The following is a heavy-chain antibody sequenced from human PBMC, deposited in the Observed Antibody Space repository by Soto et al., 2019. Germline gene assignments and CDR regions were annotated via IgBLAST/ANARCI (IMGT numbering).Heavy chain of an antibody. CDR1: GYTFTNFG. J-gene: IGHJ5*01. CDR2: ISTFNGDT. CDR3: AIDCESTTTNCHDSSDP. Sequence: ASVKVSCKASGYTFTNFGISWVRQAPGQGLEWMGWISTFNGDTNYAQNVQGRVTLTTDTTTSTAYMELRSLGSADTAVYYCAIDCESTTTNCHDSSDPWEQGT. V-gene: IGHV1-18*01. D-gene: IGHD2-2*01.